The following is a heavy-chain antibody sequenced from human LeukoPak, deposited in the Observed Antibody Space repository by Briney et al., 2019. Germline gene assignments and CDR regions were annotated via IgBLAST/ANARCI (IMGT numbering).Heavy chain of an antibody. D-gene: IGHD2-15*01. Sequence: SETLSLTCTVSGGSIRSSYYYWGWIRQPPGKGLGWIGSIYDSGSTYYNPSLKSRVTISVDTSKNQFSLKLNSVTAADTAVYYCASQGDCSGGSCWWGQGTLVTVSS. CDR2: IYDSGST. CDR3: ASQGDCSGGSCW. V-gene: IGHV4-39*01. J-gene: IGHJ4*02. CDR1: GGSIRSSYYY.